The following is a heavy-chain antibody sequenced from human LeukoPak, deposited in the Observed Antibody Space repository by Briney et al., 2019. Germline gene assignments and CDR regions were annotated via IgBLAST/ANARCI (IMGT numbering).Heavy chain of an antibody. Sequence: SETLSLNCTVSGGSINSYYWSWLRQPPGKGLEWIAYIYYSGSTNYNPSLKSRVTISVDTSKNQFSLKLTSVTAADTAVYFCARISTRVFDSWGQGTLVTVSS. V-gene: IGHV4-59*12. J-gene: IGHJ4*02. CDR2: IYYSGST. CDR1: GGSINSYY. CDR3: ARISTRVFDS. D-gene: IGHD1-1*01.